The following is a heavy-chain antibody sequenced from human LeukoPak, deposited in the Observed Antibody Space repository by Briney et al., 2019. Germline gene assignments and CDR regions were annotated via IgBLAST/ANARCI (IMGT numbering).Heavy chain of an antibody. CDR3: AREGIAARSPYYYYGMDV. Sequence: GGSLRLSCTASGFTFSSYGMHWVRQAPGKGLEWVAVISYDGSNKYCADSVKGRFTISRDNSRNTLYLQMNSLRAEDTAVYYCAREGIAARSPYYYYGMDVWGQGTTVTVSS. CDR2: ISYDGSNK. V-gene: IGHV3-30*03. CDR1: GFTFSSYG. D-gene: IGHD6-6*01. J-gene: IGHJ6*02.